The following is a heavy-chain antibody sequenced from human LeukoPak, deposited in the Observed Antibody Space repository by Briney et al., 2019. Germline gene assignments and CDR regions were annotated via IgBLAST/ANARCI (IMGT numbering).Heavy chain of an antibody. J-gene: IGHJ3*02. CDR2: ISYDGSNK. CDR1: GFTFSSYA. V-gene: IGHV3-30-3*01. CDR3: ARVTYRAFDI. D-gene: IGHD5-12*01. Sequence: GGSLRLPCAASGFTFSSYAMHWVRQAPGKGLEWVAVISYDGSNKYYADSVKGRFTISRDNSKNTLYLQMNSLRAEDTAVYYCARVTYRAFDIWGQGTMVTVSS.